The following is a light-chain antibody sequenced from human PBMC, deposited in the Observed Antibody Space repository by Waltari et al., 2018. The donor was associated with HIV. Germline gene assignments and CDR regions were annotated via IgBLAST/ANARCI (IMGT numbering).Light chain of an antibody. CDR1: TSNIGNDY. Sequence: QSVLTQPPSVSAAPGQQVTISCPGSTSNIGNDYVSWYQHVPGAAPRLLIYDNNKRPSGIPDRFSGSRSGTSATLGITGLQTGDEAHYYCGTWDRSLSAAVFGGGTKLTVL. CDR2: DNN. CDR3: GTWDRSLSAAV. J-gene: IGLJ3*02. V-gene: IGLV1-51*01.